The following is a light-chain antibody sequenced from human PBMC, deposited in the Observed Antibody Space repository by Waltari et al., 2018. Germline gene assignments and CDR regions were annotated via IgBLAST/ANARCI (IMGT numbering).Light chain of an antibody. J-gene: IGLJ1*01. CDR3: SSYTTSSAPGV. CDR2: EVS. CDR1: DSDVGAYDF. Sequence: QSALTQPASVSGSPGQSITISCSGTDSDVGAYDFVSWYQQHPGKAPHRIIYEVSNQPSGISNRCSASKAGNTASLTISGLQAEDEADYYCSSYTTSSAPGVFGTGTRVTVL. V-gene: IGLV2-14*01.